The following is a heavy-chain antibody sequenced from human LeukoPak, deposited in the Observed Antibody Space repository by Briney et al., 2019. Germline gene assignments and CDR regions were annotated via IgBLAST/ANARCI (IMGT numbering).Heavy chain of an antibody. CDR3: ARNLGGYTYAFDY. V-gene: IGHV4-59*01. D-gene: IGHD5-18*01. J-gene: IGHJ4*02. CDR1: GGSIRTNY. CDR2: INYSGST. Sequence: HPSETLSLTCTVSGGSIRTNYWSWIRHPPGKGLECIGYINYSGSTNYNPSLKSRVTISLDTSKNQFSLRLSSVTAADTAMYYCARNLGGYTYAFDYWGQGALVTVSS.